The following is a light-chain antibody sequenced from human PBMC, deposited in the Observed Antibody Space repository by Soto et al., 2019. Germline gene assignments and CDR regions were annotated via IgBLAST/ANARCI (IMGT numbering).Light chain of an antibody. CDR2: GNS. CDR3: QSYDISLSGVV. V-gene: IGLV1-40*01. J-gene: IGLJ2*01. Sequence: QSVLTQPPSVSGAPGQRVTISCTGSSSNIGAGYDVHWYQQLPGTAPKLLIYGNSNRPSGVPDRFSGSKSGTSASLAITGLQAEDEADYYCQSYDISLSGVVFGGGNKLTVL. CDR1: SSNIGAGYD.